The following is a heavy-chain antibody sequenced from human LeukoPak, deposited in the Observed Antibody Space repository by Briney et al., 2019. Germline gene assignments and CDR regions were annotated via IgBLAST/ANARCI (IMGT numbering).Heavy chain of an antibody. D-gene: IGHD2-8*01. CDR1: GFTFSSYA. V-gene: IGHV3-23*01. Sequence: PGGSLRLSCAASGFTFSSYAMSWVRQAPGKGLEWVSAISGSGGSTYYADSVKGRFTISRDNSKNTLYLQMNSLRAEDTAVYYCAKGSTNPYYYYGMDVWGQGTTVTVSS. CDR3: AKGSTNPYYYYGMDV. CDR2: ISGSGGST. J-gene: IGHJ6*02.